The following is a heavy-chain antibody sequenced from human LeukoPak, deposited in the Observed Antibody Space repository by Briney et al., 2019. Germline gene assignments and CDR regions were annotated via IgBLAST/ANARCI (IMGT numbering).Heavy chain of an antibody. CDR3: AKATGARGHYDSLTCYLRITDY. D-gene: IGHD3-9*01. CDR1: GFTFSSYA. Sequence: PGGSLRLSCAASGFTFSSYAMSWVRQAPGKGLEWVSAISGSGGSTYYADSVKGRFTISRDNSKNTLYLQMNSLRAEDTAVYYCAKATGARGHYDSLTCYLRITDYWGQGTMVTVSS. CDR2: ISGSGGST. V-gene: IGHV3-23*01. J-gene: IGHJ4*02.